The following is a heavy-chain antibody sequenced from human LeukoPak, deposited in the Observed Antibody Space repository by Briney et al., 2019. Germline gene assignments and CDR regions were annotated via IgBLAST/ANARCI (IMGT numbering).Heavy chain of an antibody. CDR3: ARDRRERWLHKVFDY. CDR2: ISAYNGNT. J-gene: IGHJ4*02. V-gene: IGHV1-18*01. D-gene: IGHD5-24*01. Sequence: ASVKVSCKASGYTFTSYGISWVRQAPGQGLEWMGWISAYNGNTNYAQKLQGRVTMTTDTSTSTAYMELRSLRSDDTAVYYCARDRRERWLHKVFDYWGQGTLVTVSS. CDR1: GYTFTSYG.